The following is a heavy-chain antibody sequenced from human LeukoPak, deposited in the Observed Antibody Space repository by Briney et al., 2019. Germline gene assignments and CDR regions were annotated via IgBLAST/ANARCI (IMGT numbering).Heavy chain of an antibody. CDR2: IYHSGST. D-gene: IGHD3-9*01. V-gene: IGHV4-38-2*02. CDR1: GYSISSGHY. J-gene: IGHJ4*02. Sequence: SETLSLTCTVSGYSISSGHYWGWIRQPPGKGLEWIGSIYHSGSTYYNPSLKSRVTISVDTSKNQFSLKLSSVTAADTAVYYCASNDILTGYHYWGQGTLVTVSS. CDR3: ASNDILTGYHY.